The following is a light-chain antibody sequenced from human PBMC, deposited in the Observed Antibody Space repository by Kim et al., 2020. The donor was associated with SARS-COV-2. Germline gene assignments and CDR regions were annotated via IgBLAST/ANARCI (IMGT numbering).Light chain of an antibody. J-gene: IGLJ3*02. Sequence: SYELTQPPSVSVAPGQTARITCGGNNIGSHSVHWYQQKPGQAPVLVIYYDSDRPSGIPERFSGSNSATTATLTISRVEAGDEADYYCQVWDTDTDPCVFG. V-gene: IGLV3-21*01. CDR3: QVWDTDTDPCV. CDR2: YDS. CDR1: NIGSHS.